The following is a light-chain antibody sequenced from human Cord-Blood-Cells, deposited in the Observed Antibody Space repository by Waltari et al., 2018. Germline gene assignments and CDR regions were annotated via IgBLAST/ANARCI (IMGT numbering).Light chain of an antibody. Sequence: DIQMTLSPSTLSASVGDRVTITCPASQSISSWLAWYQQKPGKAPKLLIYKASSLESGVPSRFSCSGSGTEFTLTISSLQPDDFATYYCQQYNSYSWTFGQGTKVEIK. CDR3: QQYNSYSWT. V-gene: IGKV1-5*03. CDR1: QSISSW. J-gene: IGKJ1*01. CDR2: KAS.